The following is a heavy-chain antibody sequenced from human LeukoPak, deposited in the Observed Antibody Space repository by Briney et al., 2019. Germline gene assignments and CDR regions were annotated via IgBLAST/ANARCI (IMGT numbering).Heavy chain of an antibody. Sequence: PGGSLRLSCATSGFSFSGYSMNWVRQAPGKGLEWVSYISSSGSTIYYADSVKGRFTISRDNAKNSLYLQMNSLRAEDTAVYYCAKGDLPLLYGGAFDYWGQGILVTVSS. D-gene: IGHD2-2*02. CDR2: ISSSGSTI. CDR1: GFSFSGYS. V-gene: IGHV3-48*04. J-gene: IGHJ4*02. CDR3: AKGDLPLLYGGAFDY.